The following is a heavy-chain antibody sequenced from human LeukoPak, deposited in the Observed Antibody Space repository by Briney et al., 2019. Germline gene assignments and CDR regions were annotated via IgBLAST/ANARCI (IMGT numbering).Heavy chain of an antibody. CDR2: IYYSGST. CDR3: ARGVLDYYYGMDV. D-gene: IGHD2-8*01. CDR1: GGSISSYY. J-gene: IGHJ6*02. V-gene: IGHV4-59*06. Sequence: PSETLSLTCTVTGGSISSYYWSWIRQPPGKGLEWIGYIYYSGSTYYNPSLKSRVTISVDTSKNQFSLKLSSVTAADTAVYYCARGVLDYYYGMDVWGQGTTVTVSS.